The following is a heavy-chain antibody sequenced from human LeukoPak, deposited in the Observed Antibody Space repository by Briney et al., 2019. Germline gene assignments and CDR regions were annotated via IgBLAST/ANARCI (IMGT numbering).Heavy chain of an antibody. CDR2: IYYSGST. D-gene: IGHD1-14*01. CDR3: ARDPSVGIDNMGFDP. J-gene: IGHJ5*02. CDR1: GGSISSSSYY. Sequence: SETLSLTCTVSGGSISSSSYYWGWIRQPPGKGLEWIGSIYYSGSTYYNPSLKSRVTISVDTSKNQFSLKLSSVTAADTAVYYCARDPSVGIDNMGFDPWGQGTLVTVSS. V-gene: IGHV4-39*07.